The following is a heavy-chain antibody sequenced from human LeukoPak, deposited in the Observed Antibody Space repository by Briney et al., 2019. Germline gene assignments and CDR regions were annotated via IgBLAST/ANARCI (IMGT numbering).Heavy chain of an antibody. CDR3: ARQSRSSGYYPCDY. Sequence: SETLSLTCTVSGGSISSYYWSWIRQHPGKGLEWIGYIYYSGSTNYNPSLKSRATISVDTSKNQFSLKLSSVTAADTAVYYCARQSRSSGYYPCDYWGQGTLVTVSS. D-gene: IGHD3-22*01. V-gene: IGHV4-59*08. J-gene: IGHJ4*02. CDR1: GGSISSYY. CDR2: IYYSGST.